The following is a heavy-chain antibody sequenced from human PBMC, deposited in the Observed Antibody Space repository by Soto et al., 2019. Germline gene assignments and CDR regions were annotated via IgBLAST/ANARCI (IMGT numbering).Heavy chain of an antibody. CDR3: ARGRHYYGSGSSNWFDP. CDR2: MNPNSGNT. D-gene: IGHD3-10*01. V-gene: IGHV1-8*01. CDR1: GYTFTSYD. J-gene: IGHJ5*02. Sequence: ASVKVSCKASGYTFTSYDINWVRQATGQGLEWMGWMNPNSGNTGYAQKFQGRVTMTRNTSISTAYMELSSLRSEDTAVYYCARGRHYYGSGSSNWFDPWGQGTLVTVSS.